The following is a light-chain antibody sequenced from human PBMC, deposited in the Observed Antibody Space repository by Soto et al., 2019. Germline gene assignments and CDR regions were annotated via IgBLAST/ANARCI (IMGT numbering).Light chain of an antibody. CDR1: QSVLYSSNNKNY. Sequence: DIVMTQSPDSLAVSLGERATINCKSSQSVLYSSNNKNYLAWYQQKPGQPPKLLIYWASTRESGVPDRFSGSGSGTDFTLTISSLQAEDVAVYYCQQYYSTTQITLGAGTKVDIK. V-gene: IGKV4-1*01. CDR3: QQYYSTTQIT. J-gene: IGKJ4*01. CDR2: WAS.